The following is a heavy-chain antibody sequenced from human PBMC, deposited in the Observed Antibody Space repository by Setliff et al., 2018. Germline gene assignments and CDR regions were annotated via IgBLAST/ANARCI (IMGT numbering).Heavy chain of an antibody. V-gene: IGHV4-39*07. CDR2: IYHSGST. Sequence: SETLSLTCTVSGGSISSGSYFWSWIRQPPGKGLEWIGEIYHSGSTNYNPSLKSRVTISVDTSKNQFSLKLSSVTAADTAVYYCARVPRFTDTRNAFDIWGQGTMVTVSS. J-gene: IGHJ3*02. D-gene: IGHD5-18*01. CDR3: ARVPRFTDTRNAFDI. CDR1: GGSISSGSYF.